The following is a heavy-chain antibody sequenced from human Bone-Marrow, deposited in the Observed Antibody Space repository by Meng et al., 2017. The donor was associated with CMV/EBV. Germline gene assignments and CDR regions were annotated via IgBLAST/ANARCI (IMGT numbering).Heavy chain of an antibody. J-gene: IGHJ4*02. Sequence: LSLTCAASGFTFSSYAMSWVRQAPGKGPEWVSAISGSGGSTYYADSVKGRFTISRDNSKNTLYLQMNSLRAEDTAVYYCAKDLIRVTYDGRLGELSFDYWGQGTLVTVSS. CDR3: AKDLIRVTYDGRLGELSFDY. CDR2: ISGSGGST. CDR1: GFTFSSYA. V-gene: IGHV3-23*01. D-gene: IGHD3-16*02.